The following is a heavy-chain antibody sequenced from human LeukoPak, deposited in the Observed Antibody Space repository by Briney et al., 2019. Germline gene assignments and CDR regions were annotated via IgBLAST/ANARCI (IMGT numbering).Heavy chain of an antibody. Sequence: GSLRLSCAASGFAFSNYAMSWVRQPPGKGLEWIGSIYYSGSTYYNPSLKSRVTISVDTSKNQFSLKLSSVTAADTAVYYCARSRTTMGMRHAFDIWGQGTMVTVSS. V-gene: IGHV4-38-2*01. D-gene: IGHD4-23*01. CDR1: GFAFSNYA. CDR3: ARSRTTMGMRHAFDI. J-gene: IGHJ3*02. CDR2: IYYSGST.